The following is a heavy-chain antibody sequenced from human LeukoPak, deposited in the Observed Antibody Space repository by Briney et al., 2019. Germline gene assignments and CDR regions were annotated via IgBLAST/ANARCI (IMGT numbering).Heavy chain of an antibody. D-gene: IGHD6-6*01. CDR3: ARPDKAAQYGPFDY. CDR2: IIPMYGTP. V-gene: IGHV1-69*05. Sequence: ASVKVSCKASGGTFTNYAISWVRQAPGQGLEWMGGIIPMYGTPSYAQNFQGKATITTDESTSTSYLELNSLRSEDTAVYYCARPDKAAQYGPFDYWGQGTLVIVSS. CDR1: GGTFTNYA. J-gene: IGHJ4*02.